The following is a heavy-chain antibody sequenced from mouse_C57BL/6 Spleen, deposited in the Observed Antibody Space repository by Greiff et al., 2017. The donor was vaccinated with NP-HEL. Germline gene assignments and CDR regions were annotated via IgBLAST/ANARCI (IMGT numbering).Heavy chain of an antibody. Sequence: EVKVVESEGGLVQPGSSMKLSCTASGFTFSDYYMAWVRQVPEKGLEWVANINYDGSSTYYLDSLKSRFIISRDNAKNILYLQMSSLKSEDTATYYCARAYYYGSTHYAMDYWGQGTSVTVSS. CDR3: ARAYYYGSTHYAMDY. CDR2: INYDGSST. V-gene: IGHV5-16*01. CDR1: GFTFSDYY. D-gene: IGHD1-1*01. J-gene: IGHJ4*01.